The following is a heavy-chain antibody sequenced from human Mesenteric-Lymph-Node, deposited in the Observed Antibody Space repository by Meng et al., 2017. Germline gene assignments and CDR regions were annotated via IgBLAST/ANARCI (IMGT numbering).Heavy chain of an antibody. CDR2: INHSGST. Sequence: GSLRLSCAVYGGSFSGYYWSWIRQPPGKGLEWIGEINHSGSTNYNPSLKSRVTISVDTSKNQFSLKLSSVTAADTAVYYCARARPVLLWFGELTPENDYWGQGTLVTVSS. J-gene: IGHJ4*02. CDR3: ARARPVLLWFGELTPENDY. D-gene: IGHD3-10*01. CDR1: GGSFSGYY. V-gene: IGHV4-34*01.